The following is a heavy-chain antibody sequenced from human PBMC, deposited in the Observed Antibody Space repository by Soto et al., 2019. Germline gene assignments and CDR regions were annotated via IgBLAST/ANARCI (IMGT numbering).Heavy chain of an antibody. CDR1: AYTFTDYY. V-gene: IGHV1-2*02. CDR2: INPNSGGT. J-gene: IGHJ3*01. D-gene: IGHD2-15*01. Sequence: ASVKVSCKASAYTFTDYYVHWVRQSPGQGLEWMGWINPNSGGTTYAEKFQGRVTMTSDTSINIVYMELSSLRSDDTAVYYCARDDGQSRDIFDVWGQGTMVT. CDR3: ARDDGQSRDIFDV.